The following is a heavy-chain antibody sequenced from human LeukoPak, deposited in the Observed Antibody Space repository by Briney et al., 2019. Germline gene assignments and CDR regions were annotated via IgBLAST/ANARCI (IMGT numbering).Heavy chain of an antibody. Sequence: GGSLRLSCAASGFTVSSNYMSWVRQAPGEGLEWVSVIYSGGSTYYADSVKGRFTISRDNSKNTLYLQMNNLRVEDTAVYYCARDTGRTYFDYWGQGTLVTVSS. V-gene: IGHV3-53*01. D-gene: IGHD1-14*01. J-gene: IGHJ4*02. CDR1: GFTVSSNY. CDR3: ARDTGRTYFDY. CDR2: IYSGGST.